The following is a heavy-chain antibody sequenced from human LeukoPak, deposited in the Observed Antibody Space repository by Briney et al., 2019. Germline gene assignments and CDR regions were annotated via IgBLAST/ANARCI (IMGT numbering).Heavy chain of an antibody. CDR1: GFTFSSYG. CDR2: IWYGGSNK. CDR3: AKAKGSGLKYYFDY. V-gene: IGHV3-30*02. D-gene: IGHD6-19*01. J-gene: IGHJ4*02. Sequence: GGSLRLSCAASGFTFSSYGMHWVRQAPGKGLEGVAVIWYGGSNKYYADSVKGRFTISRDNSKNTLYLQMNSLRAEDTAVYYCAKAKGSGLKYYFDYWGQGTLVTVSS.